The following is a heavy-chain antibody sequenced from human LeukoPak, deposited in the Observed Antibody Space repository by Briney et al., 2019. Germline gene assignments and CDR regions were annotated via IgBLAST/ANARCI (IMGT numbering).Heavy chain of an antibody. CDR1: GGTFSSYA. V-gene: IGHV1-69*04. Sequence: SVKVSCKASGGTFSSYAISWVRQAPGQGLEWMGRVIPILGIANYAQKFQGRVTITADKSTSTAYMELSSLRSEDTAVYYCASCLTRDYYYYGMDVWGQGTTVTVSS. CDR3: ASCLTRDYYYYGMDV. CDR2: VIPILGIA. J-gene: IGHJ6*02. D-gene: IGHD5/OR15-5a*01.